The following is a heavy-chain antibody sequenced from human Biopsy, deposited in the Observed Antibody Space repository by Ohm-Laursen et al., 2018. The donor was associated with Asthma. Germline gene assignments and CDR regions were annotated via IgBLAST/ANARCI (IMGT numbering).Heavy chain of an antibody. CDR2: VSYSFEYSGST. D-gene: IGHD4-23*01. Sequence: SETLSLTCSVSGGSISGYYWSWIRQAPGKGLEWIGYVSYSFEYSGSTNYNPSLKSRVTISVDTSKNQFSLTLSSVTAADTAIYYCSRNKIDDGIYFDDWGQGTLVTVSS. CDR1: GGSISGYY. CDR3: SRNKIDDGIYFDD. J-gene: IGHJ4*02. V-gene: IGHV4-59*01.